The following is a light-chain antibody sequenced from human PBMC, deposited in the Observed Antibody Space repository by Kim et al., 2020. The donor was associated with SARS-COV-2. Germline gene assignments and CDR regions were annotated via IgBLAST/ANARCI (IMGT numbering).Light chain of an antibody. CDR1: QGISSY. CDR2: AAS. V-gene: IGKV1-8*01. CDR3: QQYHSYPPVS. J-gene: IGKJ3*01. Sequence: AIRITQSPSSLSASTGDRVTITCRASQGISSYLAWYQQKPGKAPKLLIYAASTLQSGVPSRFSGSGSGTDFTLTISCLQSEDFATYYWQQYHSYPPVSFGPGTKVDIK.